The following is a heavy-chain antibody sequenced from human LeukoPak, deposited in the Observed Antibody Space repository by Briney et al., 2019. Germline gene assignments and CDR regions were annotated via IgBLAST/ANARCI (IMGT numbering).Heavy chain of an antibody. CDR2: ISRNGVAT. Sequence: PGGSLRLSCEASGLSIGDYTMHWVRQVPGKGLEWVSLISRNGVATKYADSVRGRFSISRDSSKNILYLQMNSLRAEDTAVYYCAKDRCSNGIGCYYYYMDAWGKGTTVTISS. CDR3: AKDRCSNGIGCYYYYMDA. J-gene: IGHJ6*03. V-gene: IGHV3-43*01. CDR1: GLSIGDYT. D-gene: IGHD2-8*01.